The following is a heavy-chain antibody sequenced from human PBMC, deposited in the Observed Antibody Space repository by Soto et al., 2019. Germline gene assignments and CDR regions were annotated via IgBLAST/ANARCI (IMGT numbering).Heavy chain of an antibody. J-gene: IGHJ3*02. V-gene: IGHV1-8*01. CDR1: GYTFTSYD. Sequence: QVQLVQSGAEVKKPGASVKVSCKASGYTFTSYDINWVRQATGQGLEWMGWMNPNSGNTGYAQKFQGRVTMTRNTSISIAYRELSSLGSEDTAVYYCARGAAYYDYIWESYRYDAFDIWGQGTMVTVSS. CDR2: MNPNSGNT. CDR3: ARGAAYYDYIWESYRYDAFDI. D-gene: IGHD3-16*02.